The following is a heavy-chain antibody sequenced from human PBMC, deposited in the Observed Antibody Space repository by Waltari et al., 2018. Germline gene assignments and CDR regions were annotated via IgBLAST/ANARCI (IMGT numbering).Heavy chain of an antibody. CDR3: ARDDSAGTINRFDN. D-gene: IGHD5-12*01. CDR1: GGTFSTYA. V-gene: IGHV1-69*12. Sequence: QVQQVQSGPEVKKPGSSVRVSCKASGGTFSTYAISWVRQAPGQGLEWMGGIIGMIGITNYAQKFQGRLTITADESTSTTYMELSSLRSEDTAVYYCARDDSAGTINRFDNWGQGTLVTVSS. J-gene: IGHJ4*02. CDR2: IIGMIGIT.